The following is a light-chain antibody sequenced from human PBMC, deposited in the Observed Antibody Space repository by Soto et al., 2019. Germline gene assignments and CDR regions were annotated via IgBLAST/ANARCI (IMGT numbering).Light chain of an antibody. CDR1: QSVSSH. V-gene: IGKV3-20*01. CDR3: QQYGSSPRT. Sequence: EIVLIQSLATRFLSPGQRTTLSSRASQSVSSHLGWYQQQPGQAPRLRIYGASNRHTGIPDRFSGSGSGTDFTLTISSLEPEDFAVYYCQQYGSSPRTFGQGTKVDIK. J-gene: IGKJ1*01. CDR2: GAS.